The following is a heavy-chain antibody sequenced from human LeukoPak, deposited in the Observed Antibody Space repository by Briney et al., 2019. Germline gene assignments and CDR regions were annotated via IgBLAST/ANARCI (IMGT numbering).Heavy chain of an antibody. CDR2: IDYSGST. CDR3: ARVPVTTLHYYYYYGMDV. J-gene: IGHJ6*02. CDR1: GGSVSSGSYY. V-gene: IGHV4-61*01. D-gene: IGHD4-17*01. Sequence: PSETLSLTCTVSGGSVSSGSYYWSCIRQPPGKGLEWIGFIDYSGSTNYNPSLKSRVTISVATSKNQFSLKLSSVTAADTAVYYCARVPVTTLHYYYYYGMDVWGQGTTVTVSS.